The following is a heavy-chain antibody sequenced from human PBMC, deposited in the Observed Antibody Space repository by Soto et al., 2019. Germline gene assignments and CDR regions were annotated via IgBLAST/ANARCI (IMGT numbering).Heavy chain of an antibody. CDR3: ARQLYYYDTSGYYYDY. D-gene: IGHD3-22*01. CDR2: IFTNDEK. J-gene: IGHJ4*02. CDR1: GFSLRSARMG. V-gene: IGHV2-26*01. Sequence: QVTLKESGPALVKPTETLTLTCTVSGFSLRSARMGVSWISQPPGKALEWLAHIFTNDEKLYSTSLKSRVTISKDTSKRQVVRTMTKMDPVDTATYYCARQLYYYDTSGYYYDYWGQGTLVTVSS.